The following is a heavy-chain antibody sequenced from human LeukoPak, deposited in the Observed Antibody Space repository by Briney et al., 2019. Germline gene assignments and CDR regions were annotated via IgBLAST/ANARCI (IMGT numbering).Heavy chain of an antibody. CDR3: ARDDVGRYRYCSSTSCPKSGAFDI. CDR1: GFTFSSYG. V-gene: IGHV3-30*03. J-gene: IGHJ3*02. Sequence: GGSLRLSCAASGFTFSSYGMHWVRQAPGKGLEGGAVISYDGSNKYYADSVKRRFTISRDNSKNTLYLQMNSLRAEDTAVYYCARDDVGRYRYCSSTSCPKSGAFDIWGQGTMVTVSS. D-gene: IGHD2-2*01. CDR2: ISYDGSNK.